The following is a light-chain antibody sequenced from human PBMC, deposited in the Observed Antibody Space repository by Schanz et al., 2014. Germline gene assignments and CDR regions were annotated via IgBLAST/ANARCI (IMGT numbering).Light chain of an antibody. V-gene: IGKV4-1*01. CDR3: QQYYSTPPYT. J-gene: IGKJ2*01. CDR2: WAS. CDR1: QSLLYSSNKKNY. Sequence: DTVLTQSPDSLPVSLGERATINCKSSQSLLYSSNKKNYLAWYQQKPGQPPKLLISWASARESGVPDRFSGSGSGTDFTLTISSLQAEDVAVYYCQQYYSTPPYTFGQGTKLEIK.